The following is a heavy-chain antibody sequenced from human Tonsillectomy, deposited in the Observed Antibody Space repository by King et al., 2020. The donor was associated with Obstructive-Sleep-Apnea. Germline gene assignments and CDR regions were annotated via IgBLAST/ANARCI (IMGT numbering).Heavy chain of an antibody. CDR1: GGSISRGDNY. Sequence: VPLQESGPGLVKPSQTLSLTCTVSGGSISRGDNYWSWIRQPPGKGLEWIGYIYNSGGTYYNPSLKSRVIISLDMSKNQFSLKLNSVTAADTAVYYCARESEVYSYGMDVWGQGTTVTVSS. V-gene: IGHV4-30-4*01. J-gene: IGHJ6*02. CDR2: IYNSGGT. D-gene: IGHD3-3*01. CDR3: ARESEVYSYGMDV.